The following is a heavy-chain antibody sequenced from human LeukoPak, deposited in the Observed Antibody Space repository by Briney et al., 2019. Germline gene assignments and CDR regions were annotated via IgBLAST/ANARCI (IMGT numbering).Heavy chain of an antibody. CDR1: GGSITSSSYY. CDR2: IYYSGST. CDR3: ARTDLYDSSGYFDY. Sequence: SETLPLTCTVSGGSITSSSYYWGWIRQPPGKGLEWIGSIYYSGSTYYNPSLKSRVTISVDTSKNQFSLKLSSVTAADTAVYYCARTDLYDSSGYFDYWGQGTLVTVSS. J-gene: IGHJ4*02. D-gene: IGHD3-22*01. V-gene: IGHV4-39*07.